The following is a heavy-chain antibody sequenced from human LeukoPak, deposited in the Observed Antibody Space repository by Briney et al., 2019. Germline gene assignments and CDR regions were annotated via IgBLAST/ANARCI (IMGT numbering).Heavy chain of an antibody. J-gene: IGHJ4*02. V-gene: IGHV4-34*01. CDR1: GGSFSGYY. Sequence: SETLSLTCAVYGGSFSGYYWSWIRQPPGKGLEWIGEINHSGSTNYNPSLKSRVTISVDTSKNQCSLKLSSVTAADTAVYYCARGGVGIAARRFDYWGQGTLVTVSS. CDR2: INHSGST. D-gene: IGHD6-6*01. CDR3: ARGGVGIAARRFDY.